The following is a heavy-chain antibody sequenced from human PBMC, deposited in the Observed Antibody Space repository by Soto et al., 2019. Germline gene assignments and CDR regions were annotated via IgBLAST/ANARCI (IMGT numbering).Heavy chain of an antibody. J-gene: IGHJ5*02. CDR2: IYWDDVK. V-gene: IGHV2-5*02. CDR1: GFSLRTTGVG. D-gene: IGHD1-26*01. Sequence: QITLKESGPTLVKPTQTLTLTCTFSGFSLRTTGVGVGWIRQPPGKALEWLALIYWDDVKRYNPSLQSRLTITKDTTKNQLLLTMTNVDSVDTATYYCSRIQGRANMTEQMFWLDPCGQGTLVTVAS. CDR3: SRIQGRANMTEQMFWLDP.